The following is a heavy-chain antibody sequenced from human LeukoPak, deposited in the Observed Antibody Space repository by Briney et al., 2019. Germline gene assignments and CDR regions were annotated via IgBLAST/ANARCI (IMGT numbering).Heavy chain of an antibody. J-gene: IGHJ4*02. CDR3: ARVLGVDCGGDCYLDY. Sequence: ASVKVSCKASGYTFTSYGISWVRQAPGLRLEWMGWISAYNSNTNYAQKLQGRVTMTTDTSTSTAYMELRSLRSDDTAVYYCARVLGVDCGGDCYLDYWGQGTLVTVSS. CDR2: ISAYNSNT. CDR1: GYTFTSYG. D-gene: IGHD2-21*02. V-gene: IGHV1-18*01.